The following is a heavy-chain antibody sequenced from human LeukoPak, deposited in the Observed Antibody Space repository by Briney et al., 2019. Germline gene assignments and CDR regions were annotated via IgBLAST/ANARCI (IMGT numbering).Heavy chain of an antibody. Sequence: PSETLSLTCTVSGGSISSGDYYWSWIRQPPGKGLEWIGYIYYSGSTYYNPSLKSRVTISVDTSKNQFSLKLSSVTAADTAVYYCARDREARDSSGYYHAYFDYWGQGTLVTVSS. V-gene: IGHV4-30-4*01. CDR1: GGSISSGDYY. J-gene: IGHJ4*02. D-gene: IGHD3-22*01. CDR2: IYYSGST. CDR3: ARDREARDSSGYYHAYFDY.